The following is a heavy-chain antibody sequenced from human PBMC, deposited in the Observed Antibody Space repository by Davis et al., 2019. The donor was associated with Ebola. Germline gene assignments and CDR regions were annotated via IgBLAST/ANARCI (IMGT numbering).Heavy chain of an antibody. CDR3: ARAYPGMFDY. CDR2: MNPNSGNT. D-gene: IGHD6-13*01. CDR1: GYTFSSYV. Sequence: ASVMVSCNASGYTFSSYVINWVRQATGQGLEWMGWMNPNSGNTGYSQKFQGRLTTTRSTSISTAYMELSSLTSEDTAVYYCARAYPGMFDYWGQGTLVTVSS. J-gene: IGHJ4*02. V-gene: IGHV1-8*03.